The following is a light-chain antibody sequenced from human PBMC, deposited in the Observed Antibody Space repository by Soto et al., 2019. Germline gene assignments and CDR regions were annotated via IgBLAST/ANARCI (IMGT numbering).Light chain of an antibody. V-gene: IGKV3-15*01. CDR1: QSISNH. CDR2: GAS. J-gene: IGKJ1*01. CDR3: QQYHNWPA. Sequence: EIVMTQSPATLAVSPGERATLSCRASQSISNHLTWYQQKPGQPPRLLIYGASTRATGIPARFSGSGSGTEFTLTISDLHSEDFAVYYCQQYHNWPAFGQGTKVEIK.